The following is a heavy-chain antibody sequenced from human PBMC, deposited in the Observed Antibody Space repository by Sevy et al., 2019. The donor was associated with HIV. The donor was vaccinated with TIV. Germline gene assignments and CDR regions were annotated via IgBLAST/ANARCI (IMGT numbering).Heavy chain of an antibody. Sequence: GGSLRLSCSASGFTFSSYAMHWVRQASGKGLEYVSAISSNGGSTYYADSVKGRFTISRDNSKNTLYLQMSSLRAEDTAVYYCYSYYGSGLLDYWGQGTLVTVSS. CDR2: ISSNGGST. J-gene: IGHJ4*02. CDR1: GFTFSSYA. CDR3: YSYYGSGLLDY. V-gene: IGHV3-64D*06. D-gene: IGHD3-10*01.